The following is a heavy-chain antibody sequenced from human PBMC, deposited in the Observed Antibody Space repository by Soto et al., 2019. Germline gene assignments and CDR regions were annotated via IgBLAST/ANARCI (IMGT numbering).Heavy chain of an antibody. D-gene: IGHD5-12*01. CDR3: ARRGGATIMDY. J-gene: IGHJ4*02. V-gene: IGHV4-39*02. Sequence: QLQLQESGPGLVKPSETLSLTCTVSGGSISSSSSYWDWIRQPPGKGLEWIGSVYYSGYTHYNPSLKSRVTISVDTSKNHFSLKLSSVTTADTAVYSCARRGGATIMDYWGQGTLVTVSS. CDR1: GGSISSSSSY. CDR2: VYYSGYT.